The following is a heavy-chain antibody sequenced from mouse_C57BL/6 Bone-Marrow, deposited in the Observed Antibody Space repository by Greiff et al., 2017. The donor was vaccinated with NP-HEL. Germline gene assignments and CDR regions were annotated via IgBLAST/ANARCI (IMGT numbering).Heavy chain of an antibody. D-gene: IGHD1-1*01. CDR1: GYTFTSYW. CDR3: ARSWSDYYDSSVYAMDY. CDR2: IDPSDSYT. Sequence: QVQLQQPGAELVMPGASVKLSCKASGYTFTSYWMHWVKQRPGQGLEWIGEIDPSDSYTNYNQKFKGKSTLTVDKSSSTAYMQLSSLTSEDSAVYSCARSWSDYYDSSVYAMDYWGQGTTVTVSS. J-gene: IGHJ4*01. V-gene: IGHV1-69*01.